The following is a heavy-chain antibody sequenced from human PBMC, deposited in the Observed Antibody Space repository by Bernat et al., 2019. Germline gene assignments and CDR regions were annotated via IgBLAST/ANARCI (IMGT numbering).Heavy chain of an antibody. Sequence: QVQLVESGGGLVKPGGSLRLSCAASGFTFSDYYMSWIRQAPGKGLDWVSYSSSSSSYTNYADSVKGRFTISRDNTKNSLYLQMNSLRAEDTAVYYCARGTSTSAPYMDVWGKGTTVTVSS. J-gene: IGHJ6*03. CDR1: GFTFSDYY. CDR3: ARGTSTSAPYMDV. CDR2: SSSSSSYT. V-gene: IGHV3-11*05.